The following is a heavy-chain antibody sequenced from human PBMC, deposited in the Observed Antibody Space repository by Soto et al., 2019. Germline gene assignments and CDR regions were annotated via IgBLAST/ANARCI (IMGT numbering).Heavy chain of an antibody. Sequence: SETLSLTCAVYGGSFSGYYWSWIRQPPGKGLEWIGEINHSGSTNYNPSLKSRVTISVDTSKNQFSLKLSFVTAADTAVYYCARGPSLYYYGSGSLLGDYYGMDVWGQGTTVTVS. D-gene: IGHD3-10*01. V-gene: IGHV4-34*01. CDR1: GGSFSGYY. CDR3: ARGPSLYYYGSGSLLGDYYGMDV. J-gene: IGHJ6*02. CDR2: INHSGST.